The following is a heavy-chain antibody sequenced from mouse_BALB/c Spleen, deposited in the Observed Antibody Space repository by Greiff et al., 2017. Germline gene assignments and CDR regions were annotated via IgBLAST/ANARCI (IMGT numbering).Heavy chain of an antibody. Sequence: EVQLQQSGPELVKPGASVKMSCKASGYTFTSYVMHWVKQKPGQGLEWIGYINPYNDGTKYNEKFKGKATLTSDKSSSTAYMELSSLTSEDSAVYYCARLITTGGFAYWGQGTLVTVSA. V-gene: IGHV1-14*01. CDR3: ARLITTGGFAY. J-gene: IGHJ3*01. CDR2: INPYNDGT. CDR1: GYTFTSYV. D-gene: IGHD2-4*01.